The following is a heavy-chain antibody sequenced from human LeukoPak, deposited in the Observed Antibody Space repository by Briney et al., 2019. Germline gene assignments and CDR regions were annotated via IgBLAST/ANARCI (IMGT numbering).Heavy chain of an antibody. D-gene: IGHD3-16*01. CDR1: GFTVSSNY. J-gene: IGHJ3*02. V-gene: IGHV3-53*04. CDR2: IYSGGST. CDR3: AREVGGSAFDI. Sequence: PGGSLRLSCAASGFTVSSNYMSWVRQAPGKGLEWVSIIYSGGSTYCADSVKGRFTISRHNSKNTLYLQMNSLRAEDTAVYYCAREVGGSAFDIWGQGTMVTVSS.